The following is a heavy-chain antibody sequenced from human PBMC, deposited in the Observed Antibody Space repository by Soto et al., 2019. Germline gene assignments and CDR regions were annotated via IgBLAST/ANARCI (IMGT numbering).Heavy chain of an antibody. CDR2: IDTSSTKI. V-gene: IGHV3-11*01. D-gene: IGHD3-9*01. CDR3: AILYDMWIVYLAPLDY. CDR1: GYTFSDYY. Sequence: QVQLVESGGDLDKRGGSLRLSCAASGYTFSDYYMSWIRQAPGNGLEWISYIDTSSTKIDYADHVKGRFTISSDNAKNSLNMEMNSRRDEDTEVYYCAILYDMWIVYLAPLDYWVQGPLVTVSP. J-gene: IGHJ4*02.